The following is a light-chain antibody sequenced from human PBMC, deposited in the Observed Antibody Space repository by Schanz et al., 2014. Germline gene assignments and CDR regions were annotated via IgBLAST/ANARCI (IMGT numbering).Light chain of an antibody. Sequence: DIVMTQSPDSLAVSLGERATLNCKSSQTVLYSSNNRNYLAWYQQKPGQPPKLLIYWASTRESGVPDRFSGSGSGTDFTLTISGLQAEDVAVYYCQQYYGYPLTFGGGTKVEIK. J-gene: IGKJ4*01. CDR3: QQYYGYPLT. V-gene: IGKV4-1*01. CDR1: QTVLYSSNNRNY. CDR2: WAS.